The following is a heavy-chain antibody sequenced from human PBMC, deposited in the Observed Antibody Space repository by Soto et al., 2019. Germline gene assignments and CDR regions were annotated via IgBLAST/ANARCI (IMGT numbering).Heavy chain of an antibody. CDR3: ARRARPDFYYMDV. V-gene: IGHV1-69*13. J-gene: IGHJ6*03. D-gene: IGHD6-6*01. CDR1: GGTFSSYA. Sequence: GASVKVSCKASGGTFSSYAISWVRQAPGQGLEWMGGIIPIFGTANYAQKFQGRVTITADESTSTAYMELSSLRPEDMAVYYCARRARPDFYYMDVWGKGTTVTVSS. CDR2: IIPIFGTA.